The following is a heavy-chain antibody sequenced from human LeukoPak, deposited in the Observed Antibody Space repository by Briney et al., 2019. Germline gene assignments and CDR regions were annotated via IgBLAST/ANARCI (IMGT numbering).Heavy chain of an antibody. Sequence: QPGGSLRLSCAASAFTFTNYDMSWVRQAPGEGLEWVSSISTTGDRTYYADSVKGRFTISRDNAKNSLYLQMNSLRAEDTAVYYCAGDPPYCSGGSCIHRGDYWGQGTLVTVSS. CDR2: ISTTGDRT. J-gene: IGHJ4*02. D-gene: IGHD2-15*01. CDR1: AFTFTNYD. V-gene: IGHV3-23*01. CDR3: AGDPPYCSGGSCIHRGDY.